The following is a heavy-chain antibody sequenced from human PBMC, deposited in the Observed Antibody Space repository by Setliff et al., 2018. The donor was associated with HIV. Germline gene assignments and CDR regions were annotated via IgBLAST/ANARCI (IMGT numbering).Heavy chain of an antibody. CDR1: GGTFSSYT. D-gene: IGHD3-22*01. J-gene: IGHJ5*02. CDR2: IIPILGIA. Sequence: ASVKVSCKASGGTFSSYTISWVRQAPGQGLEWMGRIIPILGIANYAQKFQGRVTMTTDTSTSTAYMDLRSLRSDDTAVYYCARDLLPYYYDSKWTFDPWGQGTLVTVSS. CDR3: ARDLLPYYYDSKWTFDP. V-gene: IGHV1-69*04.